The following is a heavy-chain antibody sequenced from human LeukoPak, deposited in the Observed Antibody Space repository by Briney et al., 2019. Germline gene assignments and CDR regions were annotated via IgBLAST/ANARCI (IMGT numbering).Heavy chain of an antibody. Sequence: PSETLSLTCAVSGYSISSGYYWGWIRQPPGKGLEWIGYIYYSGSTNYNPSLKSRVTISVDTSKNQFSLKLSSVTAADTAVYYCARVPHWYFDLWGRGTLVTVSS. CDR1: GYSISSGYY. V-gene: IGHV4-38-2*01. CDR2: IYYSGST. CDR3: ARVPHWYFDL. J-gene: IGHJ2*01.